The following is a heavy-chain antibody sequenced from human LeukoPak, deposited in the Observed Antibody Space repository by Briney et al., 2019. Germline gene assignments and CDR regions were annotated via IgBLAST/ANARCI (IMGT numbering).Heavy chain of an antibody. CDR3: ARQGPYGDYLDY. CDR1: GGSISRYY. V-gene: IGHV4-59*08. J-gene: IGHJ4*02. CDR2: IYYSGST. Sequence: SETLSLTCTVSGGSISRYYWSWIRQPPGKGLEWIGYIYYSGSTDYNSSLKSRVTISVDTSKNQFSLKLRSVTAADTAVYFCARQGPYGDYLDYWGQGTLVTVSS. D-gene: IGHD4-17*01.